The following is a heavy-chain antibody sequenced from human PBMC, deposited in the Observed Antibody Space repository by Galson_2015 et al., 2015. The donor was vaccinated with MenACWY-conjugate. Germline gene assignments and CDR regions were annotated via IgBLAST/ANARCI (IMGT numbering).Heavy chain of an antibody. CDR1: GFTFSSYA. D-gene: IGHD3-22*01. Sequence: SLRLSCAASGFTFSSYAMSWVRQAPGKGLEWVSAISGRGGSTYYADSAKGRFTISRDNSKNTLYLQMNSLRAEDTAVYYCAKDSAYDSSGYNLLKNYYYGMDVWGQGTTVTVSS. V-gene: IGHV3-23*01. CDR3: AKDSAYDSSGYNLLKNYYYGMDV. CDR2: ISGRGGST. J-gene: IGHJ6*02.